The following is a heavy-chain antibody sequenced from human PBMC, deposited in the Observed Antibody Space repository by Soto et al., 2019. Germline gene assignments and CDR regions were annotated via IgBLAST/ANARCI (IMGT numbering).Heavy chain of an antibody. J-gene: IGHJ4*02. V-gene: IGHV4-39*01. CDR1: GGSISSGSYY. CDR3: ARLQNVNYYDSSGLFDY. CDR2: IYYSGST. D-gene: IGHD3-22*01. Sequence: SETLSLTCTVSGGSISSGSYYWCWIRHPPGKGLEWIGSIYYSGSTYYNPSLKSRVTISVDTSKNQFSRKLSSVTAADTAVYYCARLQNVNYYDSSGLFDYWGQAILVTAS.